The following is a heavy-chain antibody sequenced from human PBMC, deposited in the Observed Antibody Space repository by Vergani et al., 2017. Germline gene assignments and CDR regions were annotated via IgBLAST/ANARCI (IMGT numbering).Heavy chain of an antibody. Sequence: QVQLVQSGAEVKKPGSSVKVPCKASGGTFSSYAISWVRQAPGQGLEWMGGTMPIFGTANYAQKVQGRVTITADESTSTAYMELSSLRSEDTAVYYCARARGIAAAGHLDYWGQGSLVTGSS. CDR3: ARARGIAAAGHLDY. CDR1: GGTFSSYA. D-gene: IGHD6-13*01. J-gene: IGHJ4*02. V-gene: IGHV1-69*01. CDR2: TMPIFGTA.